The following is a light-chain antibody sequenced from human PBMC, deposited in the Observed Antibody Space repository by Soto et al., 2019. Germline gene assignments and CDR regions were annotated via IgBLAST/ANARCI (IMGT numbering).Light chain of an antibody. CDR3: PLYVSSPTL. V-gene: IGKV3-20*01. J-gene: IGKJ1*01. Sequence: EIVLTQSPRTLSLSPGKRATLSCRASQTVSSIDLAWYMQKPGQAPRLLIYSASTRATGIPDSFSGSVSGKDLTLYISRLETEDFAVYYCPLYVSSPTLFGHGTKVEIK. CDR2: SAS. CDR1: QTVSSID.